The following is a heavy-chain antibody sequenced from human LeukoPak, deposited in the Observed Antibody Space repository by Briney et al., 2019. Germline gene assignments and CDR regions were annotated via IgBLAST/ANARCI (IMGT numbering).Heavy chain of an antibody. CDR1: GGSFSGYY. CDR3: ARGLAVRGVMLYYYYYGMDV. CDR2: INHSGST. D-gene: IGHD3-10*01. Sequence: PSETLSLTCAVYGGSFSGYYWSWIRQPPGKGLEWIGEINHSGSTNYNPSLKSRVTISVDTSKNQFSLKLSSVTAADTAVYYCARGLAVRGVMLYYYYYGMDVWGQGTTVTVSS. V-gene: IGHV4-34*01. J-gene: IGHJ6*02.